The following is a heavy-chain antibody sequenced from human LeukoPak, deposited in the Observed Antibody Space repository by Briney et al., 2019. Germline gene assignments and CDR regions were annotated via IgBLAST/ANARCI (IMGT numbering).Heavy chain of an antibody. Sequence: PSQTLSLTCTVSGGSISSGDYYWSWIRQPPGKGLEWIGYIYYSGSTYYNPSLKSRVTISVDTSKNQFSLKLSSVTAADTAVYYCARGLGYSYGKPLYYWGQGTLVTVSS. D-gene: IGHD5-18*01. J-gene: IGHJ4*02. CDR2: IYYSGST. CDR1: GGSISSGDYY. V-gene: IGHV4-30-4*01. CDR3: ARGLGYSYGKPLYY.